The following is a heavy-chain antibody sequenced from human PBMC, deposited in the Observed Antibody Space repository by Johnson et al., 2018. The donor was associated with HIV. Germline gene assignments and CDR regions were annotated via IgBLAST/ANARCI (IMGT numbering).Heavy chain of an antibody. CDR3: GKDGTPQWMSGGDAFDI. J-gene: IGHJ3*02. Sequence: MLLVESGGGVVQPGRSLRLSCAASGFTFSSYAMHWVRQAPGKGLEWVSYISSSGSTIYYADSVKGRFTISRDNAKNSLYLQINSLRAEDTALYYCGKDGTPQWMSGGDAFDIWGQGTMVTVSS. V-gene: IGHV3-48*04. CDR1: GFTFSSYA. D-gene: IGHD5-12*01. CDR2: ISSSGSTI.